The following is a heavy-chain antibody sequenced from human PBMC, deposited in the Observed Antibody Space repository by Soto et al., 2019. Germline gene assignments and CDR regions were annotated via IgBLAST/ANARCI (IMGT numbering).Heavy chain of an antibody. V-gene: IGHV3-21*01. J-gene: IGHJ4*02. CDR3: ARDKGVSSGWIDY. CDR2: ISSSSSYI. D-gene: IGHD6-19*01. Sequence: GGSLRLSCAASGFTFSSYSMNWVRQAPGKGLEWVSSISSSSSYIYYADSVKVRFTISRDNAKNSLYLQMNSLRAEDTAVYYCARDKGVSSGWIDYWGQGTLVTVSS. CDR1: GFTFSSYS.